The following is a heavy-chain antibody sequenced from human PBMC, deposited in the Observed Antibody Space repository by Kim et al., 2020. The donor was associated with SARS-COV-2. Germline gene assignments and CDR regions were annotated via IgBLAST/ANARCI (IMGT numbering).Heavy chain of an antibody. V-gene: IGHV3-9*01. D-gene: IGHD6-13*01. CDR2: ISWNSGSI. Sequence: GGSLRLSCAASGFTFGDYAMHWVRQAPGKGLEWVSGISWNSGSIGYADSVKGRFTISRDNAKNSLYLQMNSLRAEDTALYYCAKGKGSSWTIYYYYYMDVWGKGTTVTVSS. CDR3: AKGKGSSWTIYYYYYMDV. J-gene: IGHJ6*03. CDR1: GFTFGDYA.